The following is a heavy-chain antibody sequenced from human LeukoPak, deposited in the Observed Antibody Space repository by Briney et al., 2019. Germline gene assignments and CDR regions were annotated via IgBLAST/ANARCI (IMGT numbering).Heavy chain of an antibody. V-gene: IGHV4-4*07. J-gene: IGHJ5*02. D-gene: IGHD1-1*01. CDR2: IYPSGST. Sequence: SETLSLTCTVSGGSISSYYWSWIRQPAGEGLELIGRIYPSGSTNYNPSLKSRVTMSVDTSKNQFSLKLSSVTAADTAVYYCARAPTGTGGWNWFDPWGQGTLVTVSS. CDR1: GGSISSYY. CDR3: ARAPTGTGGWNWFDP.